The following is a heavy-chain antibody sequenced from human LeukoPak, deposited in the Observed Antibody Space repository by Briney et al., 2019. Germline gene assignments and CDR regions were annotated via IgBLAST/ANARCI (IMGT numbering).Heavy chain of an antibody. Sequence: ASVKVSCKASGYTFTGYYMHWVRQAPGQGLEWMGWINLNSGGRNSAQKFQGRVTMTRDTSISTAYMELSRLRSDDTAVYYCARTYYDILTGYYSLFGYWGQGTLVTVSS. CDR3: ARTYYDILTGYYSLFGY. D-gene: IGHD3-9*01. V-gene: IGHV1-2*02. CDR2: INLNSGGR. CDR1: GYTFTGYY. J-gene: IGHJ4*02.